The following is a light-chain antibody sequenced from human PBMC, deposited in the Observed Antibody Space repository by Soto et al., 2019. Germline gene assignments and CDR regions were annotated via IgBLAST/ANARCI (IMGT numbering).Light chain of an antibody. CDR2: GAS. CDR3: QQYNNWPPT. J-gene: IGKJ1*01. Sequence: IMMTQSPAPLSVSPGERATLSCRASQSVSSNLAWYQQKPGQAPRLLIYGASTRATGIPARFSGSGSGTEFTLTISSLQSEDFAVYYCQQYNNWPPTFGQGTKVDIK. CDR1: QSVSSN. V-gene: IGKV3-15*01.